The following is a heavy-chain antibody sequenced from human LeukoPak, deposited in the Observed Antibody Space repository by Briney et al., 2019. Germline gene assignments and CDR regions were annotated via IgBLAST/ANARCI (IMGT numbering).Heavy chain of an antibody. CDR2: IGSRGATI. CDR3: AREGFYFFDF. V-gene: IGHV3-48*03. Sequence: PGGSLRLSCAASGFTLSNYEMNWVRQAPGKGLDWVSYIGSRGATIYYADSVKGRFTIFRDNAKDSVYLQMNSLRAEDSAIYYCAREGFYFFDFWGQGTLVTVSS. CDR1: GFTLSNYE. D-gene: IGHD2-15*01. J-gene: IGHJ4*03.